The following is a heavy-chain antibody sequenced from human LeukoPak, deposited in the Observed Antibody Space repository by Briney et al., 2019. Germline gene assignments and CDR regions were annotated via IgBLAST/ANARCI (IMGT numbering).Heavy chain of an antibody. D-gene: IGHD2-8*02. J-gene: IGHJ4*02. Sequence: SVKVSCKASGGTFRNYAFTWVRQAPGQGLQWMGGIIPVFGAAHYARMFQDRVTITADESTTTVYMDLTGLRSEDTAVYYCARDDPDKLMVYTVLNHWGQGTLVTVSS. V-gene: IGHV1-69*13. CDR3: ARDDPDKLMVYTVLNH. CDR1: GGTFRNYA. CDR2: IIPVFGAA.